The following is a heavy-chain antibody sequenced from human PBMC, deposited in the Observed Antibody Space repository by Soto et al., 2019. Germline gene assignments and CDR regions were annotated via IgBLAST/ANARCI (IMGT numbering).Heavy chain of an antibody. Sequence: HPGGSLRLSCAASGFTVSSNYMSWVRQAPGKGLEWVSVIYSGGSTYYADSVKGRFTVSRDNSKNTLYLQMNSLRAEDTAVYYCARDAVLLPPSITMVRGVKYYYGMDVWGQGTTVTVSS. V-gene: IGHV3-53*01. D-gene: IGHD3-10*01. CDR1: GFTVSSNY. CDR3: ARDAVLLPPSITMVRGVKYYYGMDV. J-gene: IGHJ6*02. CDR2: IYSGGST.